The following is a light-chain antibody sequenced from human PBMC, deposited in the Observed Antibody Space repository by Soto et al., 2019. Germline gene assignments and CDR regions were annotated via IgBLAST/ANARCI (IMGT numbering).Light chain of an antibody. Sequence: EIVLTQSPATLSLSPGERATLSCRASQSVSSYLAWYQKKPGQAPRLLIYDASNRATGIPARFSGSGSGTDFTVTISSLEPEGFAVYYCPQRSNWPLTFGGGNKVEVK. CDR2: DAS. J-gene: IGKJ4*01. CDR3: PQRSNWPLT. V-gene: IGKV3-11*01. CDR1: QSVSSY.